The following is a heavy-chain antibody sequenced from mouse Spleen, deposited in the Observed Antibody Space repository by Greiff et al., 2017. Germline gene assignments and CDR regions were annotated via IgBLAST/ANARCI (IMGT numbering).Heavy chain of an antibody. Sequence: VQLVESGAELVRPGTSVKISCKASGYAFTNYWLGWVKQRPGHGLEWIGDIYPGSGNTYYNEKFKGKATLTADKSSSTAYMQLSSLTSEDSAVYFCARGGYKGDYAMDYWGQGTSVTVSS. D-gene: IGHD1-3*01. V-gene: IGHV1-63*01. CDR3: ARGGYKGDYAMDY. J-gene: IGHJ4*01. CDR1: GYAFTNYW. CDR2: IYPGSGNT.